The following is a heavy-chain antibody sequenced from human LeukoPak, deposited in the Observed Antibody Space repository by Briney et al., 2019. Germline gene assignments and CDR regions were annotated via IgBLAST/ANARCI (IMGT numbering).Heavy chain of an antibody. Sequence: GGSLRLSCAASGFTFSNYDMNWVRQAPGKGLEWVSYISSSGPTIYYADSVKGRFTISRDNAKNSVYLQMNSLRAEDTAVYYCAREYYSSGFDVWGQGSLVSVSS. CDR2: ISSSGPTI. V-gene: IGHV3-48*03. D-gene: IGHD6-25*01. CDR1: GFTFSNYD. CDR3: AREYYSSGFDV. J-gene: IGHJ4*02.